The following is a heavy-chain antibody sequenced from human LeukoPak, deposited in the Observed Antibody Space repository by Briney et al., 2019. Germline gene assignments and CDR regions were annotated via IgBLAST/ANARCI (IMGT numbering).Heavy chain of an antibody. J-gene: IGHJ6*02. CDR1: GFTFSSYW. CDR2: IKQDGSEK. V-gene: IGHV3-7*01. Sequence: PGGSLRLSCAASGFTFSSYWMSWVRQAPGKGLEWVANIKQDGSEKYYVDSVKGRFTISRDNAKNSLYLQMNSLRAEDTAVYYCVRGPSSGWYGWPQYYYYGMDVWGQGTTVTVSS. CDR3: VRGPSSGWYGWPQYYYYGMDV. D-gene: IGHD6-19*01.